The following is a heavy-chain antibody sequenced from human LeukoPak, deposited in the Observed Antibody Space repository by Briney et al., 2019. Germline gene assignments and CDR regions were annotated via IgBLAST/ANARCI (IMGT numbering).Heavy chain of an antibody. CDR3: ARSPYDYVWGSYRPTNFQH. D-gene: IGHD3-16*02. CDR1: GGSISSSSYY. J-gene: IGHJ1*01. CDR2: INHSGST. Sequence: PSETLSLTCTVSGGSISSSSYYWGWIRQPPGKGLEWIGEINHSGSTNYNPSLKSRVTISVDTSKNQFSLKLSSVTAADTAVYYCARSPYDYVWGSYRPTNFQHWGQGTLVTVSS. V-gene: IGHV4-39*07.